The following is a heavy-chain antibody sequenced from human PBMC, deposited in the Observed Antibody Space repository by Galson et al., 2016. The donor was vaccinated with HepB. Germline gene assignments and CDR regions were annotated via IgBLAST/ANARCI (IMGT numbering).Heavy chain of an antibody. D-gene: IGHD4-23*01. V-gene: IGHV3-33*01. Sequence: SLRLSCAASGFIFSSYGMHWVRQAPGKGLEWVAVIWYDGSNKYYADSVKGRFTISRDNSKNRLYLPMNSLRAEDTAVYYCARPPRGGHGGNSLLRYYGMDVWGQGTTVTVSS. CDR2: IWYDGSNK. J-gene: IGHJ6*02. CDR1: GFIFSSYG. CDR3: ARPPRGGHGGNSLLRYYGMDV.